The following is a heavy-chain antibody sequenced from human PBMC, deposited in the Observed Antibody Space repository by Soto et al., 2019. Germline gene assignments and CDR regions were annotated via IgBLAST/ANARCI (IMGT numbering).Heavy chain of an antibody. CDR3: AKGPRGSGYSPRYHYGMDG. V-gene: IGHV3-30*18. Sequence: PGGSLRLSGAASEFTFRSYRMHWVRQAPGKGLEWVAVISYDGSNKYYADSVKGRFTISRDNSKNTLYLQMNSLRAEDTAVYYCAKGPRGSGYSPRYHYGMDGWGQGTTVTVSS. D-gene: IGHD3-3*01. CDR2: ISYDGSNK. CDR1: EFTFRSYR. J-gene: IGHJ6*02.